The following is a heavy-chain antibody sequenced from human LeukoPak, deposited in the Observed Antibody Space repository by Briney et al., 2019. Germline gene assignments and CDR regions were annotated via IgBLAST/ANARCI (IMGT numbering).Heavy chain of an antibody. D-gene: IGHD6-13*01. V-gene: IGHV3-66*01. J-gene: IGHJ4*02. Sequence: GGSLRLSCAASGFTFSSYSMNWVRQAPGKGLEWVSVIYSGVSTYYADSVKGRFTISRDNSKNTLSLQMNSLGVEDTAVYYCASSRIAGALDYWGQGTLVTVSS. CDR3: ASSRIAGALDY. CDR2: IYSGVST. CDR1: GFTFSSYS.